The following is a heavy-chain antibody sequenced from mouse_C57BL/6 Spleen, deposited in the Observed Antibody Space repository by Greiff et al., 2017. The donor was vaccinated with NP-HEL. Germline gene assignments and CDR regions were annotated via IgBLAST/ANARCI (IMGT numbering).Heavy chain of an antibody. J-gene: IGHJ4*01. Sequence: EVQLQQSGPELVKPGASVKMSCKASGYTFTSYVMHWVKQKPGQGLEWIGYIYPYNDGTKYNEKFKGKATLTSDKSSSTAYMELSSLTSEDSAVYYCASRGGDLRRVYYYAMDYWGQGTSVTVSS. CDR2: IYPYNDGT. D-gene: IGHD5-1*01. CDR1: GYTFTSYV. V-gene: IGHV1-14*01. CDR3: ASRGGDLRRVYYYAMDY.